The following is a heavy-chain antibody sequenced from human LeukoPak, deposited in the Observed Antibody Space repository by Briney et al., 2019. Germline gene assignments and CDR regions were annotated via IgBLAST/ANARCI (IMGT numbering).Heavy chain of an antibody. CDR3: ARMSYDSTASSNVNWFDP. CDR1: GYTFTGYG. J-gene: IGHJ5*02. CDR2: MNTNSGTK. V-gene: IGHV1-8*01. Sequence: ASVKVSCKASGYTFTGYGSNWVRQAAGQGLEWMGCMNTNSGTKGYAQKIQGRVTLTRNPSIGTAYMELSSLRSEDTAVYYCARMSYDSTASSNVNWFDPWGQGTLVTVSS. D-gene: IGHD3-22*01.